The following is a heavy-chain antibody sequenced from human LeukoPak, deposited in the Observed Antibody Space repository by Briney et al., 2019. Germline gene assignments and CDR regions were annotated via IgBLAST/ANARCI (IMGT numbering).Heavy chain of an antibody. CDR3: ARDGPAMVPLDY. J-gene: IGHJ4*02. V-gene: IGHV3-74*01. CDR1: GFSFSSYW. D-gene: IGHD5-18*01. Sequence: GGSLRLSCAASGFSFSSYWMHWVRQAPGKGLVWASRINSDGSSTSYADSVKGRFTISRDNAKNTLSLQMNSLRAEDTAVYYCARDGPAMVPLDYWGQGTLVTVSS. CDR2: INSDGSST.